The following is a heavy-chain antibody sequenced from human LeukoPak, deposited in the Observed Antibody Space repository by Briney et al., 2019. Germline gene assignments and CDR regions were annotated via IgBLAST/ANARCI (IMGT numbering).Heavy chain of an antibody. CDR2: INPNSGGT. J-gene: IGHJ4*02. Sequence: AAVKVSCKASGYTFTGYYMHWVRQSPVQGLEWMGWINPNSGGTNYAQQFQGRVTMTRDTSISTAYMELNRLRSDDTAVYYCARDLFPMVSVAYYYFHFWGQGTLVTVSS. CDR3: ARDLFPMVSVAYYYFHF. D-gene: IGHD2-8*01. CDR1: GYTFTGYY. V-gene: IGHV1-2*02.